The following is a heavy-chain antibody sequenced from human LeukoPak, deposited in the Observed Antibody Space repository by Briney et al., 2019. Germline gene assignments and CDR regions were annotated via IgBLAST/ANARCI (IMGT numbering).Heavy chain of an antibody. CDR1: GFTFSSYS. D-gene: IGHD2-8*01. CDR3: ARDTVALMVYAINDY. CDR2: ISSSSSYI. J-gene: IGHJ4*02. V-gene: IGHV3-21*01. Sequence: PGGSLRLSCAASGFTFSSYSMNRVRQARGKGLEWVSSISSSSSYIYYADSVKGRFTISRDNARNSLYLQMNSLRAEDTAVYYCARDTVALMVYAINDYWGQGTLVSVSS.